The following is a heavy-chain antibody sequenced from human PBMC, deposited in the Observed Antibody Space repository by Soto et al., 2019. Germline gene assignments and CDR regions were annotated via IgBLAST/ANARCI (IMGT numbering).Heavy chain of an antibody. V-gene: IGHV3-30-3*01. Sequence: QVQLVESGGGVVQPGRSLRLSCAASGFTFSSYAMHWVRQAPGKGLEWVAVISYDGSNKYYADSVKGRFTISRDNSKNTLDLQMNSLRAEDTAVYYCARDNGEATVVTSDAFDIWGQGTMVTVSS. J-gene: IGHJ3*02. CDR3: ARDNGEATVVTSDAFDI. CDR1: GFTFSSYA. CDR2: ISYDGSNK. D-gene: IGHD4-17*01.